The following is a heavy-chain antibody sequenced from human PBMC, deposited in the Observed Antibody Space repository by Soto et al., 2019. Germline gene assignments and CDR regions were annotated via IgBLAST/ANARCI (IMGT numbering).Heavy chain of an antibody. D-gene: IGHD1-26*01. CDR1: GFIFSSYG. V-gene: IGHV3-33*01. CDR3: VRTYSTSWANAFDI. J-gene: IGHJ3*02. Sequence: GGSLGLSCAASGFIFSSYGMHWVRQAPGKGLESVAVIWNDGSYKHYADSVKGRFTISRDNSKNTLYLQMDSLRAEDTAVYYCVRTYSTSWANAFDIWGQGTMVTVSS. CDR2: IWNDGSYK.